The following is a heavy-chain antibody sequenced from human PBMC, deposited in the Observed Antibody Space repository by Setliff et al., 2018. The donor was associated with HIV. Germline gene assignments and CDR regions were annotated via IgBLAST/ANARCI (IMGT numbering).Heavy chain of an antibody. J-gene: IGHJ4*01. D-gene: IGHD1-26*01. Sequence: SETLSLTCTVSGGSISTYYWSWIRQPPGKGLEWIGSIYFTGSSDNNPSLKSRVPLSVDTSKHQFSLKLNFVTAADTAVYYCARLSWDVDDWGRGTLVTVSS. V-gene: IGHV4-59*08. CDR3: ARLSWDVDD. CDR2: IYFTGSS. CDR1: GGSISTYY.